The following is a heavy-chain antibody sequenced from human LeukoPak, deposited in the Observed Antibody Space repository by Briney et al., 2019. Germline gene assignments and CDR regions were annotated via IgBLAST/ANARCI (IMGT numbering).Heavy chain of an antibody. J-gene: IGHJ4*02. Sequence: GSLRLSCATSGFSFSNSGMHWVRQAPGKGLDWVAVISNDGSKKYYADSVKGRFTISRDNSKNTLSLQVSSLRTEDTAVYYCAKDRYSYAFEYSDSWGQGTLVTVSS. CDR1: GFSFSNSG. CDR2: ISNDGSKK. D-gene: IGHD5-18*01. CDR3: AKDRYSYAFEYSDS. V-gene: IGHV3-30*18.